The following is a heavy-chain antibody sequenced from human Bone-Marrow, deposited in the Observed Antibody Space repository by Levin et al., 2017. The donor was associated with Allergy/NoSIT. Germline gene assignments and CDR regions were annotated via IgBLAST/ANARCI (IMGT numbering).Heavy chain of an antibody. Sequence: KISCKASGDTVNSHAINWVRQAPGKGLEWMGGVIPLFGTPLYAQKFQGRLTITTDESTGTVYMDLSSLRSKDTATYFCTRRRGGDIVKYYYYSGMDVWGLGTTVTVSS. CDR1: GDTVNSHA. V-gene: IGHV1-69*05. D-gene: IGHD5-12*01. J-gene: IGHJ6*02. CDR3: TRRRGGDIVKYYYYSGMDV. CDR2: VIPLFGTP.